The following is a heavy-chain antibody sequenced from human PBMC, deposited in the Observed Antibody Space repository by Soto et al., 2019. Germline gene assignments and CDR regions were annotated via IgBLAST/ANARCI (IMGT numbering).Heavy chain of an antibody. Sequence: EVQLVESGGGLVQPGGCLRLSCAASGCTFSSYWMSWVRQAPGKGLEWVANIKQDGSEKYYVDSVKGRFTISRDNAKNSLYLQMNSLRAEDTAVYYCARAWPTVTMDDFWGQGTLVTVSS. J-gene: IGHJ4*02. D-gene: IGHD4-17*01. CDR2: IKQDGSEK. CDR3: ARAWPTVTMDDF. V-gene: IGHV3-7*01. CDR1: GCTFSSYW.